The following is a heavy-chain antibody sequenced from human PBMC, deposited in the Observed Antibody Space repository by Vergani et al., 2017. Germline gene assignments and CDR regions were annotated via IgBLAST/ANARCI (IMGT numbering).Heavy chain of an antibody. Sequence: QVQLVQSGAEVKKPGSSVKVSCKASGGTFSSYAISWVRQAPGQGLEWMGGIIPIFGTANYAQKFQGRVTITADASTSTAYMELSSLRSEDTAVYYCARPRSKGPGIAAAGNYDYWGQGTLVTVSS. V-gene: IGHV1-69*01. D-gene: IGHD6-13*01. CDR1: GGTFSSYA. CDR3: ARPRSKGPGIAAAGNYDY. J-gene: IGHJ4*02. CDR2: IIPIFGTA.